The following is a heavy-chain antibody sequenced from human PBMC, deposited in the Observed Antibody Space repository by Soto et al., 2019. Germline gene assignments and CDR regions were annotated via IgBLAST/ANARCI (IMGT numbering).Heavy chain of an antibody. J-gene: IGHJ4*02. Sequence: GGSLRLSCAASGFTFSSYAMHWVRQAPGKGLEWVAVISYDGSNKYYADSVKGRFTISRDNSKNTLYLQMNSLRAEDTAVYYCARDRGSRDFWSGYYENYFDYWGQGTLVTVSS. CDR3: ARDRGSRDFWSGYYENYFDY. V-gene: IGHV3-30-3*01. CDR1: GFTFSSYA. D-gene: IGHD3-3*01. CDR2: ISYDGSNK.